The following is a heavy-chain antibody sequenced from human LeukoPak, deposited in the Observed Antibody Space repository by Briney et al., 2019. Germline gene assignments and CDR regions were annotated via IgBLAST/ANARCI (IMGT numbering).Heavy chain of an antibody. D-gene: IGHD3-16*01. CDR2: INHSGST. J-gene: IGHJ3*02. V-gene: IGHV4-34*01. CDR1: GRSFSGYY. CDR3: ARSPSWGMRRAFDI. Sequence: SETLSLTCAVYGRSFSGYYWSWIRQPPGKGLEWIGEINHSGSTNYNPSLKSRVTISVDTSKNQFSLKLSSVTAADTAVYYCARSPSWGMRRAFDIWGQGTMVTVSS.